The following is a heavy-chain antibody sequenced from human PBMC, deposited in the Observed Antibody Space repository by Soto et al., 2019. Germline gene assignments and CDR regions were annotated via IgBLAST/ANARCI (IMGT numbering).Heavy chain of an antibody. D-gene: IGHD3-10*01. J-gene: IGHJ3*02. CDR3: ARYMVRGVIGAFDI. CDR2: INPNSGGT. CDR1: GYTFTGYY. Sequence: AASVKVSCKASGYTFTGYYMHWVRQAPGQGLEWMGWINPNSGGTNYAQKLQGRVTMTRDTSISTAYMELSRLRSDDTAVYYCARYMVRGVIGAFDIWGQGTMVTVSS. V-gene: IGHV1-2*02.